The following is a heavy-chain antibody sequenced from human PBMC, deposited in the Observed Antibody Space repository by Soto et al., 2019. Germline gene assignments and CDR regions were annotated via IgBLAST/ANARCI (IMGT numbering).Heavy chain of an antibody. Sequence: ASVKVSCKASGGTFSSYAISWVRQAPGQGLEWMGGIIPIFGTANYAQKFQGRVTITADESTSTAYMELGSLRSEDTAVYYCARDHGDIGLDTAMVAYGMDVWGQGTTVTVSS. CDR2: IIPIFGTA. D-gene: IGHD5-18*01. CDR3: ARDHGDIGLDTAMVAYGMDV. CDR1: GGTFSSYA. J-gene: IGHJ6*02. V-gene: IGHV1-69*13.